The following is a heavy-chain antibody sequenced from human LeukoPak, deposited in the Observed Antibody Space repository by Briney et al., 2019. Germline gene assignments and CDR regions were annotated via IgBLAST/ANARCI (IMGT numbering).Heavy chain of an antibody. D-gene: IGHD1-26*01. J-gene: IGHJ4*02. Sequence: GGSLRLSCAASGFTFSTYVVNWVRQAPGKGLEWVSTISGSGGTTYYADSVKGRFTISRDNSKDTLYLQMNSLRAEDTAVYYCAKPLVGATGGDYWGQGTLVTVSS. CDR3: AKPLVGATGGDY. CDR1: GFTFSTYV. V-gene: IGHV3-23*01. CDR2: ISGSGGTT.